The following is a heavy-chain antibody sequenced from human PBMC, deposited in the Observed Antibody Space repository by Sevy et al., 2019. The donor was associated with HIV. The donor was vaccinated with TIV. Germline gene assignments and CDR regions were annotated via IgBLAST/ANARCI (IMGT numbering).Heavy chain of an antibody. CDR3: ARGYYYGSGSYYKHDDYYYGMDV. CDR2: MNPNSGNT. J-gene: IGHJ6*02. CDR1: GYTFTSYD. Sequence: ASVKVSCKASGYTFTSYDINWVRQATGQGLEWMGWMNPNSGNTGYAQKFQGRVTITRNTSISTAYMELSSLRSEDTAVYYWARGYYYGSGSYYKHDDYYYGMDVWGQGTTVTVSS. D-gene: IGHD3-10*01. V-gene: IGHV1-8*03.